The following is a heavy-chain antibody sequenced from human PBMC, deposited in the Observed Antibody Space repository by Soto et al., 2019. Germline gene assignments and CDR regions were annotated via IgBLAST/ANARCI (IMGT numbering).Heavy chain of an antibody. D-gene: IGHD3-22*01. CDR1: SYA. Sequence: SYALNWFRQAPGRGLEWVSAISGSGGTTYYADSVKGRFTISRDNSKNTLFLQMNSLRAEDAAIYYCAKSQKVISTSFDYWGQGSVVTVSS. CDR2: ISGSGGTT. CDR3: AKSQKVISTSFDY. J-gene: IGHJ4*02. V-gene: IGHV3-23*01.